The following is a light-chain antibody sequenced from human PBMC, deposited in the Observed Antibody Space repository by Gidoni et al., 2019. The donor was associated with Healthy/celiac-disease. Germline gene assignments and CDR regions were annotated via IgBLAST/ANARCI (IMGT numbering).Light chain of an antibody. Sequence: EIVLMQSPGTRSLSPGERATLSCGASQRVTSSYVAWYQQKAGQAPRLLIYGASIRATGIQDRFSGSGSGTNFTLTISRLEPEDFSVYHCQQYGSSPTWTFGQGTKVEIK. V-gene: IGKV3-20*01. CDR3: QQYGSSPTWT. CDR2: GAS. CDR1: QRVTSSY. J-gene: IGKJ1*01.